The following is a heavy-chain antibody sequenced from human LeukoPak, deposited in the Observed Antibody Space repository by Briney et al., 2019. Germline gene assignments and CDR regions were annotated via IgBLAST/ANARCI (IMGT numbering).Heavy chain of an antibody. CDR3: ARESFIDY. J-gene: IGHJ4*02. Sequence: ASVKVSCKASGGTFSRYAINWVRQAPGQGLEWMGRINPNSGGTNYAQKFQGRVTMTRDTSISTAYMELSRLRSDDTAVYYCARESFIDYWGQGTLVTVSS. CDR2: INPNSGGT. CDR1: GGTFSRYA. D-gene: IGHD3-16*02. V-gene: IGHV1-2*06.